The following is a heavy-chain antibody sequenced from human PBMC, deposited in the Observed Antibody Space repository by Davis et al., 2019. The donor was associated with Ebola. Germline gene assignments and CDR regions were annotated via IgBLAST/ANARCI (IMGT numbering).Heavy chain of an antibody. D-gene: IGHD6-6*01. CDR2: ISAYNGNT. J-gene: IGHJ2*01. Sequence: ASVKVSCKASSYTFTSYGISWVRQASGQGLEWMGWISAYNGNTNYAQKLQGRVTMTTDTSRSTAYMELSSLRSEDTAVYYCASGLVRGESYWYFDLWGRGTLVTVSS. CDR1: SYTFTSYG. CDR3: ASGLVRGESYWYFDL. V-gene: IGHV1-18*01.